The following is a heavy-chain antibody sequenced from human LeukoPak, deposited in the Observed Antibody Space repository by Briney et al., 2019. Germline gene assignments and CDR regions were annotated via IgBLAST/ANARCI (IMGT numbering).Heavy chain of an antibody. V-gene: IGHV1-2*02. CDR2: INPNSGGT. J-gene: IGHJ3*02. CDR1: GYTFTGYY. CDR3: ARDPLEWLVLPKAFDI. D-gene: IGHD3-3*01. Sequence: ASVKVSCKASGYTFTGYYMHWVRQAPGQGLEWMGWINPNSGGTTYAQKFQGGVTMTRDTSISTAYLELSRLRSDDTAVYYCARDPLEWLVLPKAFDIWGQGAMVTVSS.